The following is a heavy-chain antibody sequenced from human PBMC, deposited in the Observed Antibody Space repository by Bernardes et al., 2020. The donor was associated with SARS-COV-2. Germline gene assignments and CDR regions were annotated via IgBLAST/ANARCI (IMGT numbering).Heavy chain of an antibody. CDR2: IYYSGST. V-gene: IGHV4-59*01. J-gene: IGHJ5*02. D-gene: IGHD3-10*01. Sequence: SETLSLTCTVSGGSISSYYWSWIRQPPGKGLEWIGYIYYSGSTNYNPSLKSRVTISVDTSKNQFSLKLSSVTAADTAVYYCAGNYGSGYNWFDPWGQGTLVTVSS. CDR1: GGSISSYY. CDR3: AGNYGSGYNWFDP.